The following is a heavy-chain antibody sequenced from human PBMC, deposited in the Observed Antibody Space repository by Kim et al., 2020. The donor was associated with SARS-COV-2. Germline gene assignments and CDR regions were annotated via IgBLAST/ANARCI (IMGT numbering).Heavy chain of an antibody. D-gene: IGHD6-6*01. J-gene: IGHJ4*02. CDR1: GFTFSSYW. V-gene: IGHV3-74*01. CDR3: AREYSSSRYFDY. Sequence: GGSLRLSCGASGFTFSSYWMHWVRQAPGKGLVWVSRINSDGTGTTYADSVKGRFTISRDNAKNTLYLQMNSLRAEDTAVYYCAREYSSSRYFDYWGQGSLVTVSS. CDR2: INSDGTGT.